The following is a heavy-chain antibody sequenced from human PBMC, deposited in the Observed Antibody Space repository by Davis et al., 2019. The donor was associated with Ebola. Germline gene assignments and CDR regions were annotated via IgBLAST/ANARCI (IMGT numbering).Heavy chain of an antibody. CDR3: ADALYSSGWYVEPLA. D-gene: IGHD6-19*01. V-gene: IGHV3-23*01. CDR1: GFTFSSYS. J-gene: IGHJ5*02. CDR2: ISGSGGST. Sequence: PGGSLRLSCAASGFTFSSYSMNWVRQAPGKGLEWVSAISGSGGSTYYADSVKGRFTISRDNSKNTLYLQMNSLRAEDTAVYYCADALYSSGWYVEPLAWGQGTLVTVSS.